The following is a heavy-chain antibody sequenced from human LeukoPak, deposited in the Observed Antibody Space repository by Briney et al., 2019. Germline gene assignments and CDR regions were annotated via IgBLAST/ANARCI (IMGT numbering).Heavy chain of an antibody. V-gene: IGHV3-23*01. CDR2: ISGSGGST. CDR1: GFTFSSYG. D-gene: IGHD3-3*01. CDR3: AKDQGWRFLEWLPLLDMDV. Sequence: ETGGSLRLSCAASGFTFSSYGMHWVRQAPGKGLEWVSAISGSGGSTYYADSVKGRSTISRDNSKNTLYLQMNSLRAEDTAVYYCAKDQGWRFLEWLPLLDMDVWGKGTTVTVSS. J-gene: IGHJ6*03.